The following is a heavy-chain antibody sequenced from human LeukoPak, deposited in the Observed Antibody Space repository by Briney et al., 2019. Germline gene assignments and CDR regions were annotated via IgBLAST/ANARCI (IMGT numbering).Heavy chain of an antibody. J-gene: IGHJ6*03. CDR3: ARGVPVRRFLLYCSGGSCYSHYMDV. Sequence: ASVKVSCKASGYTFTSYDINWVRQATGQGLEWMGWMNPNSGNRGYAQKFQGRVTITRNTSISTAYMELSSLRSEDTAVYYCARGVPVRRFLLYCSGGSCYSHYMDVWGKGTTVTVSS. V-gene: IGHV1-8*03. CDR1: GYTFTSYD. D-gene: IGHD2-15*01. CDR2: MNPNSGNR.